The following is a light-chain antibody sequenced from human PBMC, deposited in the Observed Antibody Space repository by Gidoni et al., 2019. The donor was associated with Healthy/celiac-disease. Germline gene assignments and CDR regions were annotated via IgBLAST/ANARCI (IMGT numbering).Light chain of an antibody. CDR2: GAS. CDR3: QQYNNWPPSVPLT. V-gene: IGKV3-15*01. CDR1: QSVSSN. Sequence: EIVMTQSPATLSVSPGERATLSCRASQSVSSNLAWYQQKPGQAPRLLIYGASTRATGIPARFSGSGSGTEFTLTISSLQSEDFAVYYCQQYNNWPPSVPLTFGGGTKVEIK. J-gene: IGKJ4*01.